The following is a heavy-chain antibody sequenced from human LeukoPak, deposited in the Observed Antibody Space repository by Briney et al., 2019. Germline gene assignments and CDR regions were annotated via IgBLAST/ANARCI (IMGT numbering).Heavy chain of an antibody. CDR1: GYTFTGYY. Sequence: WASVKVSCKASGYTFTGYYMHWVRQAPGQGLEWMGRINPNSGGTNYAQKFQGRVTMTRVTSISTAYMELSRLRSDDTAVYYCASSPLTVAGPFDYWGQGTLVTVSS. CDR3: ASSPLTVAGPFDY. V-gene: IGHV1-2*06. D-gene: IGHD6-19*01. J-gene: IGHJ4*02. CDR2: INPNSGGT.